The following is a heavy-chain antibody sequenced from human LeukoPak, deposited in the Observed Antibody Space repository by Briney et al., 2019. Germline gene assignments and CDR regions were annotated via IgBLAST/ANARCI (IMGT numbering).Heavy chain of an antibody. V-gene: IGHV3-30-3*01. J-gene: IGHJ5*02. CDR2: ISYDGSNK. CDR1: GFTFSSYA. Sequence: PGRSLRLSCAASGFTFSSYAMHWVRQAPGKGLEWVAVISYDGSNKYYADSVKGRFTISRDNSKNTLYLQMNSLRAEDTAVYYCARDLNYYGSGSYPWFDPWGQGTLVTVSS. D-gene: IGHD3-10*01. CDR3: ARDLNYYGSGSYPWFDP.